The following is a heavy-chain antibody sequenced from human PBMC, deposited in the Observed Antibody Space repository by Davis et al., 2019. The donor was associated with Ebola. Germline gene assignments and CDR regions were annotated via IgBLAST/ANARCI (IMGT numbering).Heavy chain of an antibody. V-gene: IGHV4-38-2*01. CDR3: ASNSSWSPWFDP. J-gene: IGHJ5*02. CDR1: GYSISSGYY. D-gene: IGHD3-22*01. CDR2: IYHSGST. Sequence: PSETLSLTCAVSGYSISSGYYWGWIRQPPGKGLEWIGSIYHSGSTYYNPSLKSRVTISVDTSKNQFSLNLESVTAADTAIYYCASNSSWSPWFDPWGPGTLVTVSS.